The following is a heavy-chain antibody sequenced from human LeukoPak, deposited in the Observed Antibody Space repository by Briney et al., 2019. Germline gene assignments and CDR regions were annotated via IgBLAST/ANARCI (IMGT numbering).Heavy chain of an antibody. D-gene: IGHD3-16*01. CDR1: GFTVSSNY. CDR2: ISSSSSTI. CDR3: ARQTRGIDY. Sequence: GGSLRLSCAASGFTVSSNYMSWVRQAPGKGLEWISYISSSSSTIYYADSVKGRFTLSRDNAKNSLYLQMSSLRDEDTAMYYCARQTRGIDYWGQGTLVTVSS. J-gene: IGHJ4*02. V-gene: IGHV3-48*02.